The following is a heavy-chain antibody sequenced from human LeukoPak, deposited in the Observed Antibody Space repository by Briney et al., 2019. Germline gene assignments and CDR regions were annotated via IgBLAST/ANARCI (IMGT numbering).Heavy chain of an antibody. Sequence: GGSLRLSCAASGFTFSSYSMNWVRQAPGKGLEWVSSISSKSSYIYYADSVKGRFTISRDNAKNSLYLQMNSLRAEDTAVYHCARQDYYDSSGYGDYYGMDVWGQGTTVTVSS. CDR3: ARQDYYDSSGYGDYYGMDV. V-gene: IGHV3-21*01. J-gene: IGHJ6*02. CDR1: GFTFSSYS. D-gene: IGHD3-22*01. CDR2: ISSKSSYI.